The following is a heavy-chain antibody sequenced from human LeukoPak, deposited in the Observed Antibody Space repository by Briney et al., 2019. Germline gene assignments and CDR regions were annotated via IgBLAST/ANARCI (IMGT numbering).Heavy chain of an antibody. CDR3: ARDAIVRDYSNSDF. Sequence: ASVKVSCKASGYTFTDYYIHWVRQAPGQGLEWMGWINPNSGGTNYAQKFQGMVTMTRDTSISTAYMDLSRLTSDDAAVYYCARDAIVRDYSNSDFWGQGTLVTVSS. D-gene: IGHD4-11*01. CDR1: GYTFTDYY. CDR2: INPNSGGT. V-gene: IGHV1-2*02. J-gene: IGHJ4*02.